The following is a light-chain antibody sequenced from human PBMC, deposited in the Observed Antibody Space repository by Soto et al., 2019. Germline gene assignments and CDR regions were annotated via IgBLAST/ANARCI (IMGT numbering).Light chain of an antibody. CDR1: TFDIGAYDY. Sequence: QSVLTQPASVSASPGQSITISCSGTTFDIGAYDYVSWYQQHPVKAPKVIIYAVSYRPSGVSNRFSGSKFGNTASLTISDLQAEDEADYYCSSYTTSKTYVFGSGTKVTVL. CDR2: AVS. V-gene: IGLV2-14*01. J-gene: IGLJ1*01. CDR3: SSYTTSKTYV.